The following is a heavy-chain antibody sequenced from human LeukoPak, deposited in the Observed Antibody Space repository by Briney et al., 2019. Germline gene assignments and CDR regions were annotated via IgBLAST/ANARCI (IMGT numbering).Heavy chain of an antibody. Sequence: GGSLRLTCAASGFTFSSYWMSWVRQAPEKGLVWVSRINSDGSSTSYADSVKGRFTISRDNAKNTLYLQMNSLRAEDTAVYYCARRSAAKDAFDIWGQGTMVTVSS. D-gene: IGHD6-25*01. CDR1: GFTFSSYW. CDR3: ARRSAAKDAFDI. V-gene: IGHV3-74*01. CDR2: INSDGSST. J-gene: IGHJ3*02.